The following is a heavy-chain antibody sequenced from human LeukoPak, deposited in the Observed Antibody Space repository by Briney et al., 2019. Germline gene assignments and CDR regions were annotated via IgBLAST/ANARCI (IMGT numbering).Heavy chain of an antibody. CDR2: ISYDGSNK. Sequence: GGSLRPSCAASGFTFSSYAMHWVRQAPGKGLEWVAVISYDGSNKYYADSVKGRFTISRDNSKNTLYLQMNSLRAEDTAVYYCAREGCSSGCYNDYWGQGTLVTVSS. J-gene: IGHJ4*02. D-gene: IGHD6-19*01. V-gene: IGHV3-30-3*01. CDR3: AREGCSSGCYNDY. CDR1: GFTFSSYA.